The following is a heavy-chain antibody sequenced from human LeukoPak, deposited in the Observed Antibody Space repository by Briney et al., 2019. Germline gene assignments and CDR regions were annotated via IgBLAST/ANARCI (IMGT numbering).Heavy chain of an antibody. CDR2: IRSKTDGGTS. V-gene: IGHV3-15*07. CDR3: ASQSSPNY. J-gene: IGHJ4*02. D-gene: IGHD2-15*01. Sequence: GGSLRLSCAASGFTFNNAWMNWVRQAPGRGLEWVGRIRSKTDGGTSDYAAPVKGRFTIPRDDSKNTLYLQMNSLKTEDTAVYYCASQSSPNYWGQGTLVTVSS. CDR1: GFTFNNAW.